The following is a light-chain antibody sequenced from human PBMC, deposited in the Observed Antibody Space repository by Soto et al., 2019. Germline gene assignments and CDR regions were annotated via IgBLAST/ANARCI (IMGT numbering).Light chain of an antibody. V-gene: IGKV3-11*01. J-gene: IGKJ5*01. CDR3: HQRYLWSCT. Sequence: EIVLTQSPATLSLSAGERVSLSCRASQGVGSLIAWFQQKPGQPPRLLIYDASNMDTGVPARFSGSGSGTDEILIIISLEPADYAAYYCHQRYLWSCTFGQGTRLEIK. CDR1: QGVGSL. CDR2: DAS.